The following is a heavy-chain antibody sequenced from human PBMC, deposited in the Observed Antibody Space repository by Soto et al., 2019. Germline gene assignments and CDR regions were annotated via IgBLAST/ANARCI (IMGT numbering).Heavy chain of an antibody. J-gene: IGHJ6*02. D-gene: IGHD3-22*01. CDR3: VRATLSWGHYYFRGLDV. V-gene: IGHV3-7*01. CDR1: GFMFGTYW. CDR2: IKHDGNEK. Sequence: PGGSLRLSCAATGFMFGTYWMSWVRQAPGKRLEWVANIKHDGNEKYYADSVKGRFTVSRDNVKNFLHLQMSSLRGDDTGVYFCVRATLSWGHYYFRGLDVWGQGTTVTVS.